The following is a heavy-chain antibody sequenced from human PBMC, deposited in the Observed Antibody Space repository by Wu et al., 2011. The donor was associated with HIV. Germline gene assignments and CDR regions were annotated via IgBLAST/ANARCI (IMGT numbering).Heavy chain of an antibody. Sequence: QVQLVQSGAEVKKPGASVKVSCKTSGYTFSNYYMHWVRQAPGQGLEWMGRIIPIFGTANYAQKFQGRVTITADKSTSTAYMELSSLRSEDTAVHYCALRTGAGSGSDYWGPGTLVTVSS. CDR2: IIPIFGTA. J-gene: IGHJ4*03. CDR1: GYTFSNYY. D-gene: IGHD3-10*01. CDR3: ALRTGAGSGSDY. V-gene: IGHV1-69*06.